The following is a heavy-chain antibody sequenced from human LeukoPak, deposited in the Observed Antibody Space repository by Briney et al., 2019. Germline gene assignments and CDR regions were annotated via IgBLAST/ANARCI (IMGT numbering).Heavy chain of an antibody. CDR1: GYTFTSYG. Sequence: GASVKVSCKASGYTFTSYGISWVRQAPGQGLEWMGWISAYNGNTEYTQKLQGRVTMTTDTSTSIAYMELMSLRSDDTAVYYCARDRLSPGPDGSWFDPWGQGTLVTVSS. V-gene: IGHV1-18*01. CDR3: ARDRLSPGPDGSWFDP. J-gene: IGHJ5*02. CDR2: ISAYNGNT. D-gene: IGHD1-14*01.